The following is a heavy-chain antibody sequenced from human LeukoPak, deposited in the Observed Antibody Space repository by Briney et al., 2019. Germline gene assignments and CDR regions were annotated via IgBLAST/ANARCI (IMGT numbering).Heavy chain of an antibody. CDR3: ARATYTSGWYWYDY. Sequence: GGSLRLSCAASGFTFSSYWMHWVRQAPGKGLVWVSRIHSDGSNTNYADSVKGRFNISRDNAKNTLYLQMNSLRAEDTAMYYCARATYTSGWYWYDYWGQGTLVIVSS. D-gene: IGHD6-19*01. CDR1: GFTFSSYW. CDR2: IHSDGSNT. J-gene: IGHJ4*02. V-gene: IGHV3-74*01.